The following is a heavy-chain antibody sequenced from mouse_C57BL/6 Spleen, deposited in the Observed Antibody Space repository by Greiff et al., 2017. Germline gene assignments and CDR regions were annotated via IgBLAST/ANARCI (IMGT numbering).Heavy chain of an antibody. D-gene: IGHD1-1*01. CDR1: GYTFTSYW. J-gene: IGHJ1*03. CDR3: ASTTVVATYWYFDV. Sequence: QVQLQQPGAELVRPGTSVKLSCKASGYTFTSYWMHWVKQRPGQGLEWIGVIDPSDSYTNYNQKFKGKATLTVDTSSSTAYMQLSSLTSEDSAVYYCASTTVVATYWYFDVWGTGTTVTVSS. V-gene: IGHV1-59*01. CDR2: IDPSDSYT.